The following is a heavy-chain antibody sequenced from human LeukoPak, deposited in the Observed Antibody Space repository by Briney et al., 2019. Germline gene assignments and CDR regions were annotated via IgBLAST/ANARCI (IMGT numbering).Heavy chain of an antibody. CDR3: ARDPPAAGGYFDY. V-gene: IGHV4-4*07. CDR1: GDSISSYY. CDR2: IYTSGST. D-gene: IGHD3-10*01. J-gene: IGHJ4*02. Sequence: SETLSLTCTVSGDSISSYYWSWIRQPAGKGLEWIGRIYTSGSTSYDPSLKSRVTMSVDTSKNQFSLKLSSVTAADTAVYYCARDPPAAGGYFDYWGQGTLVTVSS.